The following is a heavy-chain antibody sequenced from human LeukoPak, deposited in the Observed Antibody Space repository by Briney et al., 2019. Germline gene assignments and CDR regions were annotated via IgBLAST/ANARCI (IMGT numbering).Heavy chain of an antibody. D-gene: IGHD6-6*01. CDR2: IYTSGST. CDR1: GGSISSYY. J-gene: IGHJ4*02. CDR3: ARSGAPRDDLDY. V-gene: IGHV4-4*07. Sequence: PSETLSLTCTVSGGSISSYYWSWIRQPAGKGQEWVGRIYTSGSTNYNPSLKSRVTMSVDTSKNQFSLKLSSVTAADTAVYYCARSGAPRDDLDYWGQGTLVTVSS.